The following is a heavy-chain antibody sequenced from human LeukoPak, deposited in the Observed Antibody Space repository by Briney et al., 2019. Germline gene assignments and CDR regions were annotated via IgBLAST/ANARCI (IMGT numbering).Heavy chain of an antibody. Sequence: PSQTLSLTCTVSGGSFSSGDYYWRWIRQPPGKGLEWIGYIYYSGSTYYNPSLKSRVTISVDTSKNQFSLKLSSVTAADTAVYYCASLDSSGYWFDPWGQGTLVTVSS. CDR2: IYYSGST. CDR3: ASLDSSGYWFDP. J-gene: IGHJ5*02. V-gene: IGHV4-30-4*01. D-gene: IGHD6-19*01. CDR1: GGSFSSGDYY.